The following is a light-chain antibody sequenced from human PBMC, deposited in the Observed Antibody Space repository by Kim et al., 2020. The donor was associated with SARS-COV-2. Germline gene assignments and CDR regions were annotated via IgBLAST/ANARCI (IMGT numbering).Light chain of an antibody. J-gene: IGLJ3*02. Sequence: QAGLTQPPSLSKGLRQTATLTCTGNNNNVGDEGAAWLQQHQGHPPKLLSYRINDRPSGISERFSASRSGNTASLTITGLQSEDEADYYCSAWDRTLSAWVFGGGTQLTVL. CDR3: SAWDRTLSAWV. V-gene: IGLV10-54*04. CDR2: RIN. CDR1: NNNVGDEG.